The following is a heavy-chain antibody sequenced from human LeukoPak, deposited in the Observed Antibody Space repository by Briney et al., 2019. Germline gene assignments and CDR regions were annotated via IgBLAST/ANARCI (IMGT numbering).Heavy chain of an antibody. CDR1: GFTFSSYA. CDR2: ISGTGGRT. V-gene: IGHV3-23*01. Sequence: GGSLRLSCAASGFTFSSYAMSWVRQAPGKGLEWVSAISGTGGRTYYADSVKGRFTISRDNSKNTLYLHMNSLRAEDTAIYYCAKAEKTGSYFPYWGQGTLVTVSS. D-gene: IGHD1-26*01. CDR3: AKAEKTGSYFPY. J-gene: IGHJ4*02.